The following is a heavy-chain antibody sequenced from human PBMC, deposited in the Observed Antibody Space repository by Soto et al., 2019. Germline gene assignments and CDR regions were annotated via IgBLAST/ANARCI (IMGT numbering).Heavy chain of an antibody. D-gene: IGHD2-8*02. CDR1: GGSISSGGYY. Sequence: PSETLSLTCTLSGGSISSGGYYWSWIRQHPGKGLEWIGYIYYSGSTYYNPSLKSRVTISVDTSKNQFSLKLSSVTAADTAVYYCARVGPGTGYYFDSWGQGTLVTVS. CDR3: ARVGPGTGYYFDS. V-gene: IGHV4-31*03. J-gene: IGHJ4*02. CDR2: IYYSGST.